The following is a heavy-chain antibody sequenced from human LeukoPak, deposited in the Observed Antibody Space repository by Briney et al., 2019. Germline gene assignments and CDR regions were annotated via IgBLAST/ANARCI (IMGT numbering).Heavy chain of an antibody. CDR3: AKRPPGDGFLEWLYYFDY. J-gene: IGHJ4*02. D-gene: IGHD3-3*01. Sequence: PGGSLRLSCAASGFTFSSYAMSWVRQAPGKGLEWVSAISGSGGSTYYADSVKGRFTISRDNSKNTLCLQMNSLRAEDTAVYYCAKRPPGDGFLEWLYYFDYWGQGTLVTVSS. CDR1: GFTFSSYA. CDR2: ISGSGGST. V-gene: IGHV3-23*01.